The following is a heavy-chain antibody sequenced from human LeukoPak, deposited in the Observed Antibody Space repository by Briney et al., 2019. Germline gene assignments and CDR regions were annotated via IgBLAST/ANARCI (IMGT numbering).Heavy chain of an antibody. CDR1: GGSISSYY. Sequence: SETLPLTCTVSGGSISSYYWSWIRQPPGKGLEWIGYIYYSGSTNYNPSLKSRVTISVDTSKNQFSLKLSSVTAADTAVYYCARDGRDGYNLLDYWGQGTLVTVSS. D-gene: IGHD5-24*01. CDR2: IYYSGST. V-gene: IGHV4-59*01. J-gene: IGHJ4*02. CDR3: ARDGRDGYNLLDY.